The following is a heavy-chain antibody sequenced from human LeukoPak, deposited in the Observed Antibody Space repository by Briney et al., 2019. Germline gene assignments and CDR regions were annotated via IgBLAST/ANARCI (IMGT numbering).Heavy chain of an antibody. CDR2: INPTAGNT. V-gene: IGHV1-46*01. D-gene: IGHD4-17*01. J-gene: IGHJ6*03. CDR3: ARVVGDYGSLYYYYYMDV. CDR1: GYTFSNYY. Sequence: ASVKVSCKASGYTFSNYYLHWVRQAPGQGLEWMGLINPTAGNTYYAQRFQGRVTMTRNTSTSTVYMERSSLRSEDTAVYYCARVVGDYGSLYYYYYMDVWGKGTTVTISS.